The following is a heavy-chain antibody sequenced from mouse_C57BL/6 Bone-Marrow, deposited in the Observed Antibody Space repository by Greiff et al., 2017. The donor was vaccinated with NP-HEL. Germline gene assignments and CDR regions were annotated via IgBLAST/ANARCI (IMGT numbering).Heavy chain of an antibody. CDR2: IYPRSGNT. J-gene: IGHJ3*01. CDR3: AREGDYDGFAY. CDR1: GYTFTSYG. V-gene: IGHV1-81*01. D-gene: IGHD2-4*01. Sequence: VQLKESGAELARPGASVKLSCKASGYTFTSYGISWVKQRTGQGLEWIGEIYPRSGNTYYNEKFKGKATLTADKSSSTAYMELRSLTSEDSAVYFCAREGDYDGFAYWGQGTLVTVSA.